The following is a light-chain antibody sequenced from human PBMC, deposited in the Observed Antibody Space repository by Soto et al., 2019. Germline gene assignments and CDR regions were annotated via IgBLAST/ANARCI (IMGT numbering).Light chain of an antibody. J-gene: IGKJ1*01. V-gene: IGKV3-20*01. CDR3: QQYGSSLWT. CDR2: GAS. CDR1: QSVSSY. Sequence: IVLTQSPATLSLSPCESATLSCRASQSVSSYLAWYQQKPGQAPRLLIYGASSRATGIPDRFSGSGSGTDFTLTISRLEPEEFAVYYCQQYGSSLWTFGQGTKVDIK.